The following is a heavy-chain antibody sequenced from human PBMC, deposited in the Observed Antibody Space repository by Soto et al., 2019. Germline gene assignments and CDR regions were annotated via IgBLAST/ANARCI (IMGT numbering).Heavy chain of an antibody. V-gene: IGHV1-69*13. J-gene: IGHJ6*02. CDR3: ARVMVRGVPIFYGMDV. Sequence: ASVKVSCKASGGTFSSYAISWVRQAPGQGLEWMGGIIPIFGTANYAQKFQGRVTITADESTSTAYMELSSLRSEDTAVYYCARVMVRGVPIFYGMDVWGQGTTVTVSS. D-gene: IGHD3-10*01. CDR2: IIPIFGTA. CDR1: GGTFSSYA.